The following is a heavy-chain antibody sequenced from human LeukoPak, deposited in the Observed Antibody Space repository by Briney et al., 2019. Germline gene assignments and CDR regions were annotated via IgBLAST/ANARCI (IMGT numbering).Heavy chain of an antibody. CDR1: GGSISSYY. CDR2: IYSSGST. V-gene: IGHV4-59*08. CDR3: ARQYSSSTSFDP. Sequence: SETLSLTCTVSGGSISSYYWSWIRQPPGKGLEWIGYIYSSGSTNYNPSLKSRVTVSVDTSKNQFSLKLSSVTAADTAVNYCARQYSSSTSFDPWGQGTLVTVSS. D-gene: IGHD6-13*01. J-gene: IGHJ5*02.